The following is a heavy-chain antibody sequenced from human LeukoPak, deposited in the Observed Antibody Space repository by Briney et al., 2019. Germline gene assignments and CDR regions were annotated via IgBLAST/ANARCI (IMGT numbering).Heavy chain of an antibody. CDR2: ISGSGGST. J-gene: IGHJ4*02. CDR1: GSTFSSYA. V-gene: IGHV3-23*01. CDR3: ARDPGTVFDVINYHFDY. D-gene: IGHD3-3*01. Sequence: GGSLRLSCAASGSTFSSYAMSWVRQAPGKGLEWASAISGSGGSTYYANSVKGRFTISRDNSQNTLYLQMNSLRTEDTAVFYCARDPGTVFDVINYHFDYWGQGTLVTVSS.